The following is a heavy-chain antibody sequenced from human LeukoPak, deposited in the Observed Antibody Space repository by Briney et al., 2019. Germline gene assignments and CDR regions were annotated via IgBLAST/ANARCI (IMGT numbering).Heavy chain of an antibody. CDR2: IRRKSDGGTT. CDR1: GFTVSNTG. V-gene: IGHV3-15*01. J-gene: IGHJ4*02. CDR3: ITDKNSGWFGIFDS. Sequence: GGSLRLSCGASGFTVSNTGMSWVRQAPGKGLEWVGRIRRKSDGGTTDYAAPVKGRFTISREDSKNTLYFEMNSLNTEDTAVYYCITDKNSGWFGIFDSWGQGTLVTVSS. D-gene: IGHD6-19*01.